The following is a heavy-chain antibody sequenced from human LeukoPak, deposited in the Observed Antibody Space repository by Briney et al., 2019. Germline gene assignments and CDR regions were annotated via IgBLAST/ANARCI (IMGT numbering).Heavy chain of an antibody. V-gene: IGHV3-48*03. D-gene: IGHD3-16*01. CDR3: ARDPGGDYVDY. CDR2: ISSSGSAV. Sequence: PGGSLRLSCAASGFTFRSYEMNWFRQAPGEGLEWVSYISSSGSAVYYADSVKGRFTISRDNAKYSLYLQMNSLRGEDTAVYYCARDPGGDYVDYWGQGTLVTVSS. CDR1: GFTFRSYE. J-gene: IGHJ4*02.